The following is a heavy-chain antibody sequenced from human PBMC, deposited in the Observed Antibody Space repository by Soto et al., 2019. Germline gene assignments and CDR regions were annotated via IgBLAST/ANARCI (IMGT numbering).Heavy chain of an antibody. CDR2: INHSGST. D-gene: IGHD3-10*01. Sequence: PWETLSLTCAVYGGSFSGYYWSWIRQPPGKGLEWIGEINHSGSTYYNPSLKSRVTISVDTSKNQFSLKLNSVTAADTAVYYCASYHGSESFYYNGIDYWGQGTLVTVS. CDR1: GGSFSGYY. V-gene: IGHV4-34*01. CDR3: ASYHGSESFYYNGIDY. J-gene: IGHJ4*02.